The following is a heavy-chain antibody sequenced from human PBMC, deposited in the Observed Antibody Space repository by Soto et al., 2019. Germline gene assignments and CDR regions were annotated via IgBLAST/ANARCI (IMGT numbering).Heavy chain of an antibody. CDR2: ISAGGNTK. V-gene: IGHV3-30*18. CDR1: GFTLSNIG. Sequence: QVQLVETGGGVVQPGTSLRLACAASGFTLSNIGMQWVRQAPGKGLEWVAVISAGGNTKYYADSVKGRFTISRDKSKNTLFPQMNSLRPEDKAVYYCAKERGGERYATYVDLGGQGTLVTVAA. CDR3: AKERGGERYATYVDL. J-gene: IGHJ4*02. D-gene: IGHD1-1*01.